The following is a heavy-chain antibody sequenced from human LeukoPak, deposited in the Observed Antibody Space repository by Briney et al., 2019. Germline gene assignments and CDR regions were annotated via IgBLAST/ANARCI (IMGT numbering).Heavy chain of an antibody. D-gene: IGHD3-16*02. J-gene: IGHJ4*02. Sequence: ASVKVSCKASGYTFTGYYMHWVRQAPGQGLEWMGWINPNSGGTNYAQKFQGRVTMTRDTSISTAYMELSRLRSDDTAVYHCARAPSIRVITNFDYWGQGTLVTVSS. CDR1: GYTFTGYY. CDR2: INPNSGGT. V-gene: IGHV1-2*02. CDR3: ARAPSIRVITNFDY.